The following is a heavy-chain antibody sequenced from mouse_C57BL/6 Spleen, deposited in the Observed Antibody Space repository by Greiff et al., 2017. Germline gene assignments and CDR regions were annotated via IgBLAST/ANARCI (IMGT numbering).Heavy chain of an antibody. J-gene: IGHJ4*01. CDR2: IDPYDSYT. CDR3: ARWLLGGNGMDY. V-gene: IGHV1-69*01. Sequence: VQLQQPGAELVMPGASVKLSCKASGYTFTSYWMHWVKQRPGQGLEWIGEIDPYDSYTNYNKKFKGKSTLTVEKSSSTAYMQLSSLTSEDSAVYYCARWLLGGNGMDYWGQGTSVTVSS. D-gene: IGHD2-3*01. CDR1: GYTFTSYW.